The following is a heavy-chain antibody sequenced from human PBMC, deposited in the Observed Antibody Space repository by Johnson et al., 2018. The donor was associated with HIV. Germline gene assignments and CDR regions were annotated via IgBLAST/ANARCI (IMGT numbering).Heavy chain of an antibody. CDR1: GFTVSSNY. D-gene: IGHD1-7*01. V-gene: IGHV3-53*01. CDR3: TTDQVGRNYGGKYHI. J-gene: IGHJ3*02. Sequence: VQLVESGGGLIQPGGSLRLSCAASGFTVSSNYMSWVRQAPGKGLEWVSVIYSGGSTYYADSVKGRFTISRDDSNNTLYLQMNSLKIDDTAGYYCTTDQVGRNYGGKYHIWGQGTMVTVSS. CDR2: IYSGGST.